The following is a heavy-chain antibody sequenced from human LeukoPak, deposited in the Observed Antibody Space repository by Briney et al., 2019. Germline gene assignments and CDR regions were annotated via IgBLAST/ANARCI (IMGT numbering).Heavy chain of an antibody. CDR2: IYIDGYT. Sequence: GGSLRLSCAASGFTFSGNHMNWVRQAPGKGLEWISVIYIDGYTYYADSVKGRFTISRDNSKNTLYLQMISLKPDDTAIYYCARDPRDGYGHFDHWGQGTLVTVSS. V-gene: IGHV3-66*02. J-gene: IGHJ4*02. CDR1: GFTFSGNH. CDR3: ARDPRDGYGHFDH. D-gene: IGHD5-24*01.